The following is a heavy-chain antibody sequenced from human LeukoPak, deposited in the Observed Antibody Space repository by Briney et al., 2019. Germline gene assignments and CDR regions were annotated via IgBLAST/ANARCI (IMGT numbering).Heavy chain of an antibody. J-gene: IGHJ4*02. CDR3: ARAAYKKYSSGWYFLDY. D-gene: IGHD6-19*01. CDR1: GFTFSSYG. CDR2: IWYDGSNK. Sequence: GGSLRLSCAASGFTFSSYGMHWVRQAPGKGLECVAVIWYDGSNKYYADSVKGRFTISRDNSKNTLYLQMNSLRAEHTAVYYCARAAYKKYSSGWYFLDYWGQGTLVTVSS. V-gene: IGHV3-33*01.